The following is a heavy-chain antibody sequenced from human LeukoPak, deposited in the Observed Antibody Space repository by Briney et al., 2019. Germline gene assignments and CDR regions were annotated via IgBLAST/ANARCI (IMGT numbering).Heavy chain of an antibody. V-gene: IGHV4-4*02. CDR3: ARDLISGSSWYLGAHQDAFDI. CDR2: IYHSGST. J-gene: IGHJ3*02. Sequence: PSETLSLTCAVSGGSISSSNWWSWVRQPPGKGLEWIGEIYHSGSTNYNPSLKSRVTISVDTSKNQFSLKLSSVTAADTAVYYCARDLISGSSWYLGAHQDAFDIWGQGTVVTVSS. D-gene: IGHD6-13*01. CDR1: GGSISSSNW.